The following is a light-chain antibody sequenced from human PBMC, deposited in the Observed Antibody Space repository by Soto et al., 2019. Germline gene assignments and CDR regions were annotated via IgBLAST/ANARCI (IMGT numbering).Light chain of an antibody. Sequence: DIQMTQSPSSLSASVGDTVTITCRASQDINVYLNWYQQKPGEVSKLLIYSASSLHSGVPSRFTGSGSETDFTLTIRSLQPEDFATYYCQHGYVAPYNFGQGTKV. CDR1: QDINVY. J-gene: IGKJ2*01. CDR3: QHGYVAPYN. CDR2: SAS. V-gene: IGKV1-39*01.